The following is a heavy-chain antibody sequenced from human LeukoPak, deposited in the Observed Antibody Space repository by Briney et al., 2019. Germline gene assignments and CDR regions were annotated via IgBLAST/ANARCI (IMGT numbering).Heavy chain of an antibody. Sequence: SETLSLTCTVSGFSITSGYFWGWIRQPPGKGLEWIGNVYTTGAGSTYHNPSLKSRVTVSSDTSKNQVSLKLNSVTAADTAVYYCARGQIYDYWTPVSWKFDLWGRGALVTISS. CDR3: ARGQIYDYWTPVSWKFDL. J-gene: IGHJ2*01. CDR2: VYTTGAGST. D-gene: IGHD3-3*01. CDR1: GFSITSGYF. V-gene: IGHV4-38-2*02.